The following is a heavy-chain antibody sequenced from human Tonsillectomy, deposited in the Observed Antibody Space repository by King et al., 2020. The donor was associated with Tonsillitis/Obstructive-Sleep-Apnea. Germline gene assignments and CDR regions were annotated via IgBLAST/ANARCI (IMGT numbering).Heavy chain of an antibody. D-gene: IGHD1-7*01. J-gene: IGHJ6*03. Sequence: QLVQSGAEVKKPGASVKVSCKASGYTFTSYAMHWVRQAPGQRLEWMGWINAGNGNTEYSQKFQGRVTITRDTSASTAYMALSSLRSEDTAVYYCARVQLQSYYYYYMDVWGKGTTVTVSS. CDR2: INAGNGNT. CDR1: GYTFTSYA. V-gene: IGHV1-3*01. CDR3: ARVQLQSYYYYYMDV.